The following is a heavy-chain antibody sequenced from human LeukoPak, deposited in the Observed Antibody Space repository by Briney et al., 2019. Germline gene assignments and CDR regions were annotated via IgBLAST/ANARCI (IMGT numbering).Heavy chain of an antibody. Sequence: SETLSLTCTVSGGSISSSYWSWIRQTPGKGLEWIGYINYSGSTNYNPSLKNRVTISVDTSRNQFSLRLSSVTAADTAVYYCARHDPLITMIIGERAFDIWGQGTMVTVPS. CDR3: ARHDPLITMIIGERAFDI. CDR1: GGSISSSY. D-gene: IGHD3-22*01. V-gene: IGHV4-59*08. J-gene: IGHJ3*02. CDR2: INYSGST.